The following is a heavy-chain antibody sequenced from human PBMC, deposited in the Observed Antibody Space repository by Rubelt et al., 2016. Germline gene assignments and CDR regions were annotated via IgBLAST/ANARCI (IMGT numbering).Heavy chain of an antibody. Sequence: YDGSNKYYADSVKGRFTISRDNSKNTLYLQMNSLRAEDTAVYYCMSYSSSSDHWGQGTLVTVSS. CDR3: MSYSSSSDH. D-gene: IGHD6-6*01. J-gene: IGHJ5*02. CDR2: YDGSNK. V-gene: IGHV3-33*01.